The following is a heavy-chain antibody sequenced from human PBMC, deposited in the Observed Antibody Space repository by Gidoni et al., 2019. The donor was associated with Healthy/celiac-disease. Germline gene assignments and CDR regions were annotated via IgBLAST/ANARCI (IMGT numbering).Heavy chain of an antibody. Sequence: QVQLQESGPGLVKPSGTLSLTSAVSGASISISNWWSWVRQPPGKGLEWIGEIYHSGSTNYNPSLKSRVTISVDKSKNQFSLKLSSVTAADTAVYYCASAKPGIAVRVYFDLWGRGTLVTVSS. CDR3: ASAKPGIAVRVYFDL. V-gene: IGHV4-4*02. D-gene: IGHD6-19*01. CDR2: IYHSGST. J-gene: IGHJ2*01. CDR1: GASISISNW.